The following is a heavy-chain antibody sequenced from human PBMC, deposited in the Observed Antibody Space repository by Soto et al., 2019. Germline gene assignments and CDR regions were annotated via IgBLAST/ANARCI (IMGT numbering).Heavy chain of an antibody. CDR3: ARHRHSSGWYNYYGMDV. Sequence: GESLKISCKGSGYSFASYWIGWVRQMPGKGLEWMGIIYPGDSDTRYSPSFQGQVTISADKSISTAYLQWSSLKASDTAMYYCARHRHSSGWYNYYGMDVCGQGTTVTLSS. CDR1: GYSFASYW. V-gene: IGHV5-51*01. J-gene: IGHJ6*02. CDR2: IYPGDSDT. D-gene: IGHD6-19*01.